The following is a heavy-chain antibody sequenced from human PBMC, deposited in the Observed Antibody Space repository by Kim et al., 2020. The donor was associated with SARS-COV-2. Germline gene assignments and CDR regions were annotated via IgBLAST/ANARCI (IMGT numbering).Heavy chain of an antibody. Sequence: QKFQDRVTMTRDTSTSTVYMELSSLRSEDTAVYYCARERITGTTLRMDYWGQGTLVTVSS. CDR3: ARERITGTTLRMDY. J-gene: IGHJ4*02. V-gene: IGHV1-46*01. D-gene: IGHD1-7*01.